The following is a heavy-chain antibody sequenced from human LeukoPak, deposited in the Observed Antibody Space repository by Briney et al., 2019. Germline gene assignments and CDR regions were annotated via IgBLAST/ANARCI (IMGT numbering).Heavy chain of an antibody. J-gene: IGHJ4*02. D-gene: IGHD6-13*01. Sequence: PGGSLRLSCTASGFTLSSYAMHWVRRAPGKGLEWVAVIWYDGSNKYYPDSVKGRFTISRDNSKNTLYLQMNSLRVEDTAVYYCARDPAGKYSSSWSDYWGQGTLATVSS. CDR3: ARDPAGKYSSSWSDY. V-gene: IGHV3-33*01. CDR2: IWYDGSNK. CDR1: GFTLSSYA.